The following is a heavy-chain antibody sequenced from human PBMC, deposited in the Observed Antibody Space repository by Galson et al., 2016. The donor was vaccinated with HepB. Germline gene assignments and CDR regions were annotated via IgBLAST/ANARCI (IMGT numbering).Heavy chain of an antibody. Sequence: SLRLSCAASGFTFSGYAMSWVRQAPGKGLEWVSRIHSDGSTTSYADSVKGRFTVSRDNAKNTLYMQMNSLRAEDTAVYYCARESPTTAGAFDIWGQGTMVTVSS. CDR3: ARESPTTAGAFDI. D-gene: IGHD4-17*01. J-gene: IGHJ3*02. V-gene: IGHV3-74*01. CDR2: IHSDGSTT. CDR1: GFTFSGYA.